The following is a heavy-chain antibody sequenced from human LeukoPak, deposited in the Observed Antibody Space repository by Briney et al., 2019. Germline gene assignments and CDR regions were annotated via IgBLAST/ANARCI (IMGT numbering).Heavy chain of an antibody. CDR1: GFTFDDYG. CDR2: ISGSGGST. V-gene: IGHV3-23*01. J-gene: IGHJ6*03. D-gene: IGHD6-13*01. CDR3: ARDAIAAAGPLYYYYYYMDV. Sequence: GGSLRLSCAASGFTFDDYGMSWVRQAPGKGLEWVSAISGSGGSTYYADSVKGRFTISRDNAKNSLYLQMNSLRAEDTAVYYCARDAIAAAGPLYYYYYYMDVWGKGTTVTISS.